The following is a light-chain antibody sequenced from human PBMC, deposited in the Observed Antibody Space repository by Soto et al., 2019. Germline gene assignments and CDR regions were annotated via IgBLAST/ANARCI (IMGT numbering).Light chain of an antibody. CDR1: QSISSW. J-gene: IGKJ4*01. CDR2: DAS. CDR3: QQYNSYPLA. V-gene: IGKV1-5*01. Sequence: DIQMTQSPYTLSASVGDRVTITCRASQSISSWLAWYQQKPGKAPNLLIYDASSLESGVPSRFSGSGSGTEFTLTISSLQPDDFATYHCQQYNSYPLAFGGGTKVEIK.